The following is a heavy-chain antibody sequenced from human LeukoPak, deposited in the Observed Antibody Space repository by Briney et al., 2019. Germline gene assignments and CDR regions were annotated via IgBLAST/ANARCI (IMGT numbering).Heavy chain of an antibody. CDR2: IIPIFGAA. D-gene: IGHD2-2*01. J-gene: IGHJ6*03. CDR1: GGTFSSYA. Sequence: SVKVSCKASGGTFSSYAISWVRQAPGQGLEGMGGIIPIFGAANYAQKFQGRVTITADESTSTAYMELSSLRSEDTAVYYCARGYRRGYCSSTSCYDPGEYYYYMDVWGKGTTVTIPS. V-gene: IGHV1-69*13. CDR3: ARGYRRGYCSSTSCYDPGEYYYYMDV.